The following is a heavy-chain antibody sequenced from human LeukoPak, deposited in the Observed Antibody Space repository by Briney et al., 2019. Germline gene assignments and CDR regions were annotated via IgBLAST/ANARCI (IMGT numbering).Heavy chain of an antibody. CDR3: ATPQVSGWNFDY. D-gene: IGHD6-19*01. CDR1: GYRFTSYW. Sequence: GESLKISCKGSGYRFTSYWIAWVRQMPGKGLEWMGSIYPGDSDTRYSPSFQGQVAISADKSITTAYLQWSSLKASDTAMYYCATPQVSGWNFDYWGQGTLVTVSS. CDR2: IYPGDSDT. J-gene: IGHJ4*02. V-gene: IGHV5-51*01.